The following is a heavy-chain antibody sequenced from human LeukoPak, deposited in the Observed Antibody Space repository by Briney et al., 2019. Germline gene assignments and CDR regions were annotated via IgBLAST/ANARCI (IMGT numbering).Heavy chain of an antibody. V-gene: IGHV3-21*01. Sequence: PGGSLRLSCAASGFTFSSYSMNWVRQAPGKGLEWVSSISSSSSYIYYADSVKGRFTISRDNAKNSLYLQMNSLRAEDTAVYYCAKTSWNDWGRDWFDPWGLGTLVTVSS. D-gene: IGHD1-1*01. CDR2: ISSSSSYI. CDR1: GFTFSSYS. J-gene: IGHJ5*02. CDR3: AKTSWNDWGRDWFDP.